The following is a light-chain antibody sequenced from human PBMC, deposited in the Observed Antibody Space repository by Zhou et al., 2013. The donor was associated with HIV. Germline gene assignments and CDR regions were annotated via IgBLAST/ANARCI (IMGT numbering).Light chain of an antibody. CDR1: QAISNY. CDR3: QQYHSSLVT. Sequence: DIQMTQSPSAMSASVGDRVTITCRASQAISNYLAWFQQKPGKVPQRLIYAASSLQSGVPSRFSGSGSGTEFTLTISSLQPDDFATYYCQQYHSSLVTFGGGTKVEIK. CDR2: AAS. V-gene: IGKV1-17*03. J-gene: IGKJ4*01.